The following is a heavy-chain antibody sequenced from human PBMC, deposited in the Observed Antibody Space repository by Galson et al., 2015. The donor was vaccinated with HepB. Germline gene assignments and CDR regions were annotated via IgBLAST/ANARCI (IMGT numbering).Heavy chain of an antibody. J-gene: IGHJ5*02. CDR2: IIPIFGTA. D-gene: IGHD5-18*01. CDR1: GGTFSSYA. CDR3: ARGRGYSYGRGSTEWFDP. V-gene: IGHV1-69*13. Sequence: SVKVSCKASGGTFSSYAISWVRQAPGQGLEWMGGIIPIFGTANYAQKFQGRVTITADESTSTAYMELSSLSSEDTAVYYCARGRGYSYGRGSTEWFDPWGQGTLVTVSS.